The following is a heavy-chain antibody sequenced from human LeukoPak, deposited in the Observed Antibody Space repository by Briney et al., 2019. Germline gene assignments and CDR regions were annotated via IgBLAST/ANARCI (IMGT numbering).Heavy chain of an antibody. CDR3: ARDRRELGMGY. CDR2: IYTSGST. D-gene: IGHD7-27*01. Sequence: SETLSLTCTVSGGSISSGSYYWSWIRQPAGKGLEWIGRIYTSGSTNYNPSLKSRVTISVDTSKNQFSLKLSSVTAADTAVYYCARDRRELGMGYWGQGTLVTVSS. J-gene: IGHJ4*02. CDR1: GGSISSGSYY. V-gene: IGHV4-61*02.